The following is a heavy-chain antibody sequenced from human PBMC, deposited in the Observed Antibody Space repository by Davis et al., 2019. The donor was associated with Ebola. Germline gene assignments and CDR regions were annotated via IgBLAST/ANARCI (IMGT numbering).Heavy chain of an antibody. CDR3: AKDLHIVVVVAATPLS. CDR2: ISGSGGST. D-gene: IGHD2-15*01. Sequence: GESLKISCAASGFTFSSYAMSWVRQAPGKGLEWVSAISGSGGSTYYADSVKGRFTISRDNSKNTLYLQMNSLRAEDTAVYYCAKDLHIVVVVAATPLSWGQGTLVTVSS. V-gene: IGHV3-23*01. CDR1: GFTFSSYA. J-gene: IGHJ5*02.